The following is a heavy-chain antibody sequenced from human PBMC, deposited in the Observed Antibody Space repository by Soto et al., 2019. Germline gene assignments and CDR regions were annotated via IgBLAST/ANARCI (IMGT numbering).Heavy chain of an antibody. CDR1: GFIFSNYA. CDR2: ISSNGGST. Sequence: GGSLRLSCSASGFIFSNYAMHWVRQAPGKAVEYVSAISSNGGSTYYADSVKGRFTISRDNSKNTLYLQMSTLRPEETAVYYCVKGSVWMQHWFDLWGQGTRVTVSP. CDR3: VKGSVWMQHWFDL. D-gene: IGHD5-12*01. J-gene: IGHJ5*02. V-gene: IGHV3-64D*06.